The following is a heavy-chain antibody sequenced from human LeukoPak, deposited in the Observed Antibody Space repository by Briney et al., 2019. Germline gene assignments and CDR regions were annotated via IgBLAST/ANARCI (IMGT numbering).Heavy chain of an antibody. CDR2: ISSSGSTI. V-gene: IGHV3-48*03. D-gene: IGHD7-27*01. CDR1: GFTFSSYE. Sequence: GGSLRLSCAASGFTFSSYEMNWVRQAPGKGLEWVSYISSSGSTIYYADSVKGRFTISRDNAKNSLYLQMNSLRAEDTPVYYCARGGTQLTGDSSGAFDIWGQGTMVTVSS. J-gene: IGHJ3*02. CDR3: ARGGTQLTGDSSGAFDI.